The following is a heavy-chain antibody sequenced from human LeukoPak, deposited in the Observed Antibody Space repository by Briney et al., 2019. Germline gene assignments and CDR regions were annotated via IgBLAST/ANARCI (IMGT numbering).Heavy chain of an antibody. Sequence: ASVKVSCKASGYTFTGYYMHWVRQAPGQGLEWMGRINPNSGGTNYAQKFQGRVTMTRDTSISTAYMELSRLRSDDTAVYYCAKEGVVVNNYYYYYMDVWGKGTTVTVSS. CDR1: GYTFTGYY. CDR3: AKEGVVVNNYYYYYMDV. J-gene: IGHJ6*03. CDR2: INPNSGGT. V-gene: IGHV1-2*06. D-gene: IGHD3-22*01.